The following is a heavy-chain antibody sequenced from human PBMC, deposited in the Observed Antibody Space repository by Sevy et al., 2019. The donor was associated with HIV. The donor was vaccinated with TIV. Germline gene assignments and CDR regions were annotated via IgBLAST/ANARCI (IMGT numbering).Heavy chain of an antibody. Sequence: GGSLRLSCTASGFILGYYAMHRVRQAPGKGLEWVAVSSYDGGNIYYADSVQGRFTVSRDNSKNTLYLQMNSLRPEDTAMYYCARDFYEFGDPRGLDYWGQGVLVTVSS. V-gene: IGHV3-30-3*01. CDR1: GFILGYYA. J-gene: IGHJ4*02. D-gene: IGHD4-17*01. CDR3: ARDFYEFGDPRGLDY. CDR2: SSYDGGNI.